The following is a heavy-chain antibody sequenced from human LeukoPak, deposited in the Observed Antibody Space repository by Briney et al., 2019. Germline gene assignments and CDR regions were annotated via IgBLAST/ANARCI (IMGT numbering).Heavy chain of an antibody. Sequence: IPGGSLRLSCAASGFTFSSYAMSWVRQAPGKGLEWVAYIYNSGSTSYNPSLKSRVTISMNTSKNQFSLKLSSVTAADTAVYYCARGPGGGSYSDAFDIWGQGTMVTVSS. CDR1: GFTFSSYA. V-gene: IGHV4-59*01. D-gene: IGHD1-26*01. J-gene: IGHJ3*02. CDR3: ARGPGGGSYSDAFDI. CDR2: IYNSGST.